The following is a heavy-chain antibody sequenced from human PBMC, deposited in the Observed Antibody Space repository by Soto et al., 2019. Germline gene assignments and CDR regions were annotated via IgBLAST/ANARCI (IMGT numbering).Heavy chain of an antibody. Sequence: EVQLVESGGGLVQPGGSLRLSCAASGRTFSNYWMSWVRQAPGKGLEWVASINQDGTLKYYVDSVKGRFTISRDNAQNSFFLQMIRLRAEDTAVYYCARWQSSGWYLDIWGQGTLLSVSS. D-gene: IGHD6-19*01. CDR2: INQDGTLK. CDR3: ARWQSSGWYLDI. J-gene: IGHJ4*02. CDR1: GRTFSNYW. V-gene: IGHV3-7*03.